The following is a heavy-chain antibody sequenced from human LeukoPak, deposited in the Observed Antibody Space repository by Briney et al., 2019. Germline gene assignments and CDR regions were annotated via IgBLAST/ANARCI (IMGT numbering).Heavy chain of an antibody. Sequence: ASVKVSCKASGYTFTGYYMHWVRQAPGQGLEWMGWINPNNGNTNYAQKFQGRVTMTRDTSTSTAYMELSRLRSDDTAVYYCASPIFDYFYYYGMDGGGQGPTVTVS. CDR2: INPNNGNT. J-gene: IGHJ6*02. V-gene: IGHV1-2*02. CDR3: ASPIFDYFYYYGMDG. CDR1: GYTFTGYY.